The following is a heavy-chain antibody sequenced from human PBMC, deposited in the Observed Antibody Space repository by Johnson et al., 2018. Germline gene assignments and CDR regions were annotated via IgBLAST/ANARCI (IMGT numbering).Heavy chain of an antibody. CDR1: GFTFSGSA. J-gene: IGHJ6*02. D-gene: IGHD6-6*01. CDR3: AKGRTIAGRPYYNFYYGMDV. CDR2: IRSKANSYAT. Sequence: EVQLLESGGGLVQPGGSLKLSCAASGFTFSGSAMHWVRQASGKGLEWIGRIRSKANSYATAYAASVKGRFTISRDDSKNQAYLQMNSLKTEDTAVYYCAKGRTIAGRPYYNFYYGMDVWGQGTMVTVSS. V-gene: IGHV3-73*02.